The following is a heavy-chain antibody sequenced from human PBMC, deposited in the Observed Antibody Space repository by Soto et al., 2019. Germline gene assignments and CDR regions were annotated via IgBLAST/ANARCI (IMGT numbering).Heavy chain of an antibody. Sequence: QVQLVQSGAEEKKPGASVKVSCKASGYTFTGYAMHWVRQAPGQRLEWMGWINAGNGNTKYSQKFRGRVTITRYTSASTAYMELSSLRSADTAVYYCARAVAVPAAFDYWGQGTLVTVSS. CDR1: GYTFTGYA. J-gene: IGHJ4*02. V-gene: IGHV1-3*05. CDR3: ARAVAVPAAFDY. D-gene: IGHD6-19*01. CDR2: INAGNGNT.